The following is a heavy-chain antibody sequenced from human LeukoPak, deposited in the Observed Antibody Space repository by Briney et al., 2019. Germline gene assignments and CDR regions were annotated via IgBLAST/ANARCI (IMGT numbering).Heavy chain of an antibody. CDR1: GFTVSNNY. V-gene: IGHV3-53*05. J-gene: IGHJ4*02. CDR3: ARDGGTYYYDISGYYPQRYFDY. CDR2: INSGGST. D-gene: IGHD3-22*01. Sequence: GGSLRLSCAASGFTVSNNYMSWVRQAPGKGLEWVSDINSGGSTYYADSVKGRFTIPSDKCNNTLYRQNDSLRAENTAVYYLARDGGTYYYDISGYYPQRYFDYWGQGTLVTVSS.